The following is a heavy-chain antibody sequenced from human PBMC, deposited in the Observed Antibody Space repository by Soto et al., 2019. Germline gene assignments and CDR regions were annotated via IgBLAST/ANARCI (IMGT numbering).Heavy chain of an antibody. CDR2: ILVDGRT. CDR1: GFFCSSYD. CDR3: AKATATGGGAFDI. J-gene: IGHJ3*02. Sequence: EGSLRLSCAASGFFCSSYDMSWVRQAPGKGLEWVSTILVDGRTFYVESVKGRFTISRDSSQNTVYLQMNSLTVGDTALYYCAKATATGGGAFDICGQGTMVTVSS. D-gene: IGHD2-8*02. V-gene: IGHV3-23*01.